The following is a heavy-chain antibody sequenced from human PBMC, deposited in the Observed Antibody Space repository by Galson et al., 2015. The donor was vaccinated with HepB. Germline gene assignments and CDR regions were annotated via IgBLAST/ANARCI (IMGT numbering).Heavy chain of an antibody. J-gene: IGHJ4*02. Sequence: SLRLSCAASGFTFSSYSMNWVRQAPGKGLEWVSSISSSSSYIYYADSVKGRFTISRDNAKNSLYLQMNSLRAEDTAVYYCARDRYYYDSSGYRDYWGQGTLVTVSS. D-gene: IGHD3-22*01. V-gene: IGHV3-21*01. CDR1: GFTFSSYS. CDR2: ISSSSSYI. CDR3: ARDRYYYDSSGYRDY.